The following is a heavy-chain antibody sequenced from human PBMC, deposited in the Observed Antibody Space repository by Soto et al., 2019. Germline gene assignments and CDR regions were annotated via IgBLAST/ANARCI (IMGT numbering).Heavy chain of an antibody. CDR2: MNPNSGNT. CDR3: ARGSIAARLYYYMDV. J-gene: IGHJ6*03. D-gene: IGHD6-6*01. CDR1: GYTFTSYD. Sequence: VKVSCKSSGYTFTSYDINWLLQATGQGLEWMGWMNPNSGNTGYAQKFQGRVTMTRNTSISTAYMELSSLRSEDTAVYYCARGSIAARLYYYMDVWGKRTTVTVSS. V-gene: IGHV1-8*01.